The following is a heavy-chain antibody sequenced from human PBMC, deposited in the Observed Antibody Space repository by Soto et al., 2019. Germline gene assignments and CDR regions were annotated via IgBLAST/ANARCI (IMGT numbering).Heavy chain of an antibody. CDR1: GGSFSGYY. CDR3: ARGLSLVVVVVAATSFDY. D-gene: IGHD2-15*01. V-gene: IGHV4-34*01. J-gene: IGHJ4*02. CDR2: INHSGST. Sequence: QVQLQQWGAGLLKPSETLSLTCAVYGGSFSGYYWSWIRQPPGKGLEWIGEINHSGSTNYNPSLKSRVTISVDTSKNQFSLKLSSVTAADTAVYYCARGLSLVVVVVAATSFDYWSQGTLVTVSS.